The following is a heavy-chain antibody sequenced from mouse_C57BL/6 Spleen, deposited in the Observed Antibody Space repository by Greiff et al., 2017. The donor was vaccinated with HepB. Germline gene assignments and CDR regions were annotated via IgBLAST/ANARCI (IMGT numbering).Heavy chain of an antibody. J-gene: IGHJ4*01. D-gene: IGHD1-1*01. CDR2: ISNGGGST. V-gene: IGHV5-12*01. CDR1: GFTFSDYY. CDR3: ARQTYYGSSYNYAMDY. Sequence: EVKLVESGGGLVQPGGSLKLSCAASGFTFSDYYMYWVRQTPEKRLEWVAYISNGGGSTYYPDTVKGRFTISRDNAKNTLYLQMSRLKSEDTAMYYCARQTYYGSSYNYAMDYWGQGTSVTVSS.